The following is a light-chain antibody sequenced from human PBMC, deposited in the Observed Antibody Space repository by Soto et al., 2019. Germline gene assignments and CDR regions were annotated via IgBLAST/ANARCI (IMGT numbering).Light chain of an antibody. CDR2: DAS. J-gene: IGKJ5*01. V-gene: IGKV3-11*01. CDR3: QQRNSWPPIT. CDR1: QSVRTY. Sequence: EIVMTHSPATLSVSPWERATLSCRASQSVRTYLAWYQVKPGQAPRLLIYDASSRASGVPARFSGSGSGTDFTLTISSLEPEDFALYYCQQRNSWPPITFGQGTRLEI.